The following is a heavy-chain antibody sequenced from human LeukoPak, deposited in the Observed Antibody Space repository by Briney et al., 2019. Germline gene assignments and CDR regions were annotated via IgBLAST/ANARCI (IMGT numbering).Heavy chain of an antibody. J-gene: IGHJ4*02. CDR2: IRYDGSNK. CDR1: GFTFSSYE. V-gene: IGHV3-30*02. D-gene: IGHD3-10*01. CDR3: AKDRALLWSQSAFDY. Sequence: PGGSLRLSCAASGFTFSSYEMNWVRQAPGKGLEWVAFIRYDGSNKYYADSVKGRFTISRDNSKNTLYLQMNSLRAEDTAVYYCAKDRALLWSQSAFDYWGQGTLVTVSS.